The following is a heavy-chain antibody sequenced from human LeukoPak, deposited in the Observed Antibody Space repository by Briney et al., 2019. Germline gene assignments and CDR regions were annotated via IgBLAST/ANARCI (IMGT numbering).Heavy chain of an antibody. D-gene: IGHD6-19*01. Sequence: GGSLRLSCAASGFTFSSYWMSWVRQAPGKGLEGVANTKEDGSQKYYVGSVNGRFTISRDNAKNSLFLQMNSLRAEDTAVFYCARDLDSGWTYGMDVWGQGTTVTVSS. CDR3: ARDLDSGWTYGMDV. V-gene: IGHV3-7*05. CDR2: TKEDGSQK. J-gene: IGHJ6*02. CDR1: GFTFSSYW.